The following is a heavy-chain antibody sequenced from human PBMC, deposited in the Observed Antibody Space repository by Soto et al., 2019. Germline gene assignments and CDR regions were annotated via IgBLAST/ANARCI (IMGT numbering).Heavy chain of an antibody. CDR1: GFTFGDYA. Sequence: EVRLLESGGGLVQPGGCLRLSCAASGFTFGDYAMSWVRQAPGKGLEWVSTVSASGPSTYYADSVKGRFTISRDNSRSTLYLQMNSLSADDTALYYCAKENRDCYWCGEHWGQGTLVTVSS. D-gene: IGHD2-21*02. CDR3: AKENRDCYWCGEH. V-gene: IGHV3-23*01. CDR2: VSASGPST. J-gene: IGHJ4*02.